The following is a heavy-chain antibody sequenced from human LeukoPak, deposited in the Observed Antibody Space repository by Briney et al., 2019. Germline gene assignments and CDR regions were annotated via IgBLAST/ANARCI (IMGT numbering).Heavy chain of an antibody. V-gene: IGHV4-59*08. CDR2: IYYNGST. J-gene: IGHJ4*02. CDR1: GGSISSYY. CDR3: ARQSRGIAVAGLDY. D-gene: IGHD6-19*01. Sequence: SETLSLTCIVSGGSISSYYWTWIRQPPGKGLEWIGYIYYNGSTNYNPSLKSRVTISVDTSKNQFSLKLNAVTAADTAVYYCARQSRGIAVAGLDYWGQGILVTVSS.